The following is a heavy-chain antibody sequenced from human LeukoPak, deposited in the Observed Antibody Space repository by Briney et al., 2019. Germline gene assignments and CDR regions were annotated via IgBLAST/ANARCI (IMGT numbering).Heavy chain of an antibody. CDR3: ARAERYSGSYYRDFDY. V-gene: IGHV4-39*07. Sequence: SETLSLTCTVSGGSISSSDHYWGWIRQSPGMGLEWIGSVYYSGTTYYNPSLKSRVTISVDTSKNQFSLKLSSVTAADTAVYYCARAERYSGSYYRDFDYWGQGTLVTVSS. CDR2: VYYSGTT. J-gene: IGHJ4*02. D-gene: IGHD1-26*01. CDR1: GGSISSSDHY.